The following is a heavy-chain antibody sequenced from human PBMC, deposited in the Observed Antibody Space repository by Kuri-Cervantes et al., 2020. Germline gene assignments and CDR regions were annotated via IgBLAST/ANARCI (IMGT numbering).Heavy chain of an antibody. D-gene: IGHD6-13*01. CDR1: GGSISSSNW. CDR3: ARGPNSSSWGWAFDI. V-gene: IGHV4-4*02. Sequence: SCAVSGGSISSSNWWSWVRQPPGKGLEWIGEIYHSGSTNYNPSLKSRVTILVDKSKNQFSLKLSSVTAADTAVYYCARGPNSSSWGWAFDIWGQGTMVTVSS. CDR2: IYHSGST. J-gene: IGHJ3*02.